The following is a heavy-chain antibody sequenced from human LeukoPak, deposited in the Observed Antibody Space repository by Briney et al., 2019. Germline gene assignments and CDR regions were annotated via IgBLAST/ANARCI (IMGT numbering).Heavy chain of an antibody. J-gene: IGHJ4*02. D-gene: IGHD5-24*01. CDR3: ARLGDGYNYDY. CDR2: IYYSGST. Sequence: SETLSLTCPVAGGSISTYYWSWIRQPPGKGLEWIGYIYYSGSTNYNPSLKSRVTISVDTSKNQFSLKLSSVTAADTAVYYCARLGDGYNYDYWGQGTLVTVSS. CDR1: GGSISTYY. V-gene: IGHV4-59*08.